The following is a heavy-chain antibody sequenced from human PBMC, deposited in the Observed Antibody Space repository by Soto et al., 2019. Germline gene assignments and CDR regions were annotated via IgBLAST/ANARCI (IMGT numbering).Heavy chain of an antibody. CDR1: GFTFSSYA. CDR2: ISSNGGST. V-gene: IGHV3-64*01. CDR3: ARDTKSGSYSLDY. J-gene: IGHJ4*02. Sequence: EVQLVESGGGLVKPGGSLRLSCAASGFTFSSYAMHWVRQAPGKGLEYVSAISSNGGSTYYANSVKGRFTISRDNSKTTLYLQMGRLRAEDMAVYYCARDTKSGSYSLDYWGQGTLVTVSS. D-gene: IGHD1-26*01.